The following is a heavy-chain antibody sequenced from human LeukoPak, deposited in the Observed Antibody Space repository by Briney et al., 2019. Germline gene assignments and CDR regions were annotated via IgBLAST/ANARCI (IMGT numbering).Heavy chain of an antibody. V-gene: IGHV1-24*01. Sequence: ASVKVSCKVSGYTLTELSMHWVRQAPGKGLEWMGGFDPEDGETIYAQRFQGRVTMTEDSSTDTAYMELSSLRSEDTAVYYCATSNYDSSGYKYYYYMDVWGKGTTVTVSS. J-gene: IGHJ6*03. D-gene: IGHD3-22*01. CDR3: ATSNYDSSGYKYYYYMDV. CDR2: FDPEDGET. CDR1: GYTLTELS.